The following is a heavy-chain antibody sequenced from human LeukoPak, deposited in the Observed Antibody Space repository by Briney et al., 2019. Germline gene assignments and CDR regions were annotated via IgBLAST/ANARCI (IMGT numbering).Heavy chain of an antibody. J-gene: IGHJ5*02. V-gene: IGHV3-21*01. Sequence: PGGSLRLSCAASGFTFNSYSMNWVRQAPGKGLEWVSFISSSRSHIYYADSVKGRFTISRDNSKNTLYLQMNSLRAEDTAVYYCARIVGAIAQNWFDPWGQGTLVTVSS. CDR3: ARIVGAIAQNWFDP. CDR1: GFTFNSYS. CDR2: ISSSRSHI. D-gene: IGHD1-26*01.